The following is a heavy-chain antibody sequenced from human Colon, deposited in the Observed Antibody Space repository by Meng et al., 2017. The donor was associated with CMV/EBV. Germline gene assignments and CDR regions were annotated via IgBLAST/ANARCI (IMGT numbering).Heavy chain of an antibody. J-gene: IGHJ4*02. V-gene: IGHV3-30*02. CDR1: GFTCSAYG. CDR2: ILNDGISK. D-gene: IGHD3/OR15-3a*01. Sequence: VELVGSGGGVGQTGVSLRLSCVVSGFTCSAYGMHWVRQVPGKGLEWVTFILNDGISKYYADSVKGRFTISRDNSKNILYLQINGLRNEDTAVYYCLRDSWTDWGQGTLVTVSS. CDR3: LRDSWTD.